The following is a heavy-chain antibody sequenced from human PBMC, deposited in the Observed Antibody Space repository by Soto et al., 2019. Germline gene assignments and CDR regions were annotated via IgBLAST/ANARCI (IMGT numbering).Heavy chain of an antibody. CDR2: ISDYNGNT. CDR3: ARATVVTRHSDYYYGLHV. D-gene: IGHD2-21*02. Sequence: QVPLVQSGAEVKKPGASVKVSCKASGYTFTSYGISWVRQAPGQGLEWMGWISDYNGNTNYAQKLQGRVTMTTDTSTSTAYMELRSLRSDDTAVYYCARATVVTRHSDYYYGLHVWGQGPTVSVSS. V-gene: IGHV1-18*04. CDR1: GYTFTSYG. J-gene: IGHJ6*02.